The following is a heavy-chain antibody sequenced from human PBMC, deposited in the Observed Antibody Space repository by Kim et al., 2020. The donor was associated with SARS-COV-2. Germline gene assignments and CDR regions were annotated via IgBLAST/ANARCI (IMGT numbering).Heavy chain of an antibody. CDR2: ISWNSGSI. V-gene: IGHV3-9*01. D-gene: IGHD3-10*01. J-gene: IGHJ4*02. CDR1: GFTFDDYA. Sequence: GGSLRLSCAASGFTFDDYAMHWVRQAPGKGLEWVSGISWNSGSIGYADSVKGRFTISRDNAKNSLYLQMNSLRAEDTALYYCAKDMAPSSGSAFDYWGQGTLVTVSS. CDR3: AKDMAPSSGSAFDY.